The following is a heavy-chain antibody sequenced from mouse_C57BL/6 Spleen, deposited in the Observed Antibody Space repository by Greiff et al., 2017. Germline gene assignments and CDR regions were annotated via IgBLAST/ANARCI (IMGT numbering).Heavy chain of an antibody. CDR3: ASPYYYGSSSWFAY. D-gene: IGHD1-1*01. Sequence: QVQLQQPGAELVKPGASVKLSCKASGYTFTSYWMHWVKQRPGQGLEWIGMILPNSGSTNYNEKFKSKATLTVDKSSSTAYMQLSSLTSEDSAVYYCASPYYYGSSSWFAYWGQGTLVTVSA. CDR1: GYTFTSYW. V-gene: IGHV1-64*01. J-gene: IGHJ3*01. CDR2: ILPNSGST.